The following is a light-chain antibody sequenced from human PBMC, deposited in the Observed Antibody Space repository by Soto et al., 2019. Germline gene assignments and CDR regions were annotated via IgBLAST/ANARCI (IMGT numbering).Light chain of an antibody. Sequence: DIQMTQSPSTLSASVGDRVTITCRASQNINNWLAWYQQKPGKAPKLLIYGASSLESGVPSRFSGSGSGTEFTLTISCLQPDDFATYYCQQYNCYFDGGTKVEIK. CDR3: QQYNCY. CDR1: QNINNW. V-gene: IGKV1-5*01. CDR2: GAS. J-gene: IGKJ4*01.